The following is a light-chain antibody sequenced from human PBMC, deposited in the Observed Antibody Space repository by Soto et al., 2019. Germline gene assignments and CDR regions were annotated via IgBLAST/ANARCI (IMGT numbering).Light chain of an antibody. J-gene: IGKJ1*01. CDR3: QESYSSPPWT. CDR1: QSISTY. Sequence: DIQTTQSPSSLSASVGDRVTISCRASQSISTYLNWYQQKPGTAPRLLIYRASSVKSGVPPRFSGSGSGRDFTLTISSLRPEDSATYFCQESYSSPPWTFGQGTKVDIK. V-gene: IGKV1-39*01. CDR2: RAS.